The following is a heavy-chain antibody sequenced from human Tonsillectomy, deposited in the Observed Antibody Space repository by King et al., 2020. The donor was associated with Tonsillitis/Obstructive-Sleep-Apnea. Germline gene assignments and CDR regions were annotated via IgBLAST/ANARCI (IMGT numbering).Heavy chain of an antibody. Sequence: VQLVQSGAEVKKPGSSVKVSCKASGGTFSSYAISWVRQAPGQGLEWMGGIIPIFGTANYAQNFQGRVTITADESTSTGYMELSSLRSEDTAVYYCGRCPTWASDYYYMDVWGKGTPVTVSS. CDR2: IIPIFGTA. CDR1: GGTFSSYA. J-gene: IGHJ6*03. V-gene: IGHV1-69*01. CDR3: GRCPTWASDYYYMDV. D-gene: IGHD1-26*01.